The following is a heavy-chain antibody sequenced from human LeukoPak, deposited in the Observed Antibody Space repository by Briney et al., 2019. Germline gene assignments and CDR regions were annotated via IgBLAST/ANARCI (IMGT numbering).Heavy chain of an antibody. CDR3: ARDLRGGSYSRRRGGFDP. CDR1: GFTFSTYA. CDR2: ISYDGSNK. V-gene: IGHV3-30-3*01. J-gene: IGHJ5*02. D-gene: IGHD1-26*01. Sequence: GGSLRLSCAASGFTFSTYAMHWVRQAPGKGLEWVAVISYDGSNKYYADSVKGRFTISRDNSKNTLYLQMSSLRADDTAVYYCARDLRGGSYSRRRGGFDPWGQGTLVTVSS.